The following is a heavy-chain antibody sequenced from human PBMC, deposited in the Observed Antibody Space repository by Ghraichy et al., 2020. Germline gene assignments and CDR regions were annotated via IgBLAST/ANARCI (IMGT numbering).Heavy chain of an antibody. Sequence: GGSLRLSCPASGFNFSSYNTYWVRQAPGKGLEWVSSIRSSSSYIYYADSVKGRFTISRDNAKNSLYLKMNSLRAEYTAVYYCTRAFEGRYYYYMDVWVQGPTVT. CDR1: GFNFSSYN. J-gene: IGHJ6*03. CDR2: IRSSSSYI. CDR3: TRAFEGRYYYYMDV. V-gene: IGHV3-21*01.